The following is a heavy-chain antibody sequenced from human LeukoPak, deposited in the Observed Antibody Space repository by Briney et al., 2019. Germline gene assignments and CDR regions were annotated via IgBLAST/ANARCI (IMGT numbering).Heavy chain of an antibody. CDR2: INIDGRSI. D-gene: IGHD6-13*01. CDR3: ARVPATGTAFDD. J-gene: IGHJ4*02. CDR1: TFTLSNYW. V-gene: IGHV3-74*01. Sequence: GGSLRLSCAASTFTLSNYWMHWVRQAPGKALVWVSRINIDGRSISYADSVKGRFTISRDNAKNTLYLQMNSLRAEDTAVYYCARVPATGTAFDDWGQGSLVTVSS.